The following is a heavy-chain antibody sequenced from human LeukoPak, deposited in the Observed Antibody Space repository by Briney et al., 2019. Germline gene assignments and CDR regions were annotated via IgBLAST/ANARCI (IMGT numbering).Heavy chain of an antibody. CDR2: ISGSGGST. V-gene: IGHV3-23*01. CDR3: AKDRHYYDSSGYYYWNFDL. D-gene: IGHD3-22*01. Sequence: GGSLRLSCAASGFTFSSYAMSWVRQAPGKGLVWVSAISGSGGSTYYADSVKGRFTISRDNPKNTLYLQMNSLRAEDTAVYYCAKDRHYYDSSGYYYWNFDLWGRGTLVAVSS. CDR1: GFTFSSYA. J-gene: IGHJ2*01.